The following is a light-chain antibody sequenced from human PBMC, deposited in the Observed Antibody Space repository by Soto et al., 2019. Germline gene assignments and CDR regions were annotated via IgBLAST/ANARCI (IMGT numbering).Light chain of an antibody. CDR1: QSVSSNY. V-gene: IGKV3-20*01. Sequence: ELVLTQSPCTLSLSPGERDTLSGRASQSVSSNYFSWYPPKPGQAPRLLIYGASSRDTGIPDRFSGSGSGTDFTLTISRMEPDDFAVYYFQPYGSSLYTFGQRTKLAIK. J-gene: IGKJ2*01. CDR3: QPYGSSLYT. CDR2: GAS.